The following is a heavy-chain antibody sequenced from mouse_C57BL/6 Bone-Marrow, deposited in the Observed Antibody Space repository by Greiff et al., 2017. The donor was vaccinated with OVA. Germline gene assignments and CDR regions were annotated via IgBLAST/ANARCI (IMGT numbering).Heavy chain of an antibody. D-gene: IGHD2-13*01. V-gene: IGHV5-16*01. CDR1: GFTFSDYY. Sequence: EVKLMESEGGLVQPGSSMKLSCTASGFTFSDYYMAWVRQVPEKGLEWVANINYDGSSTYYLDSLKSRFIISRDNATNILYLHMSSLKSEDTASYYGARGDCDAMDYWGQGTSVTVSS. CDR2: INYDGSST. CDR3: ARGDCDAMDY. J-gene: IGHJ4*01.